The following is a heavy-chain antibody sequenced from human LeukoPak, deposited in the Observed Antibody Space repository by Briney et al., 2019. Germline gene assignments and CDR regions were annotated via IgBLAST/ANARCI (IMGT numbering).Heavy chain of an antibody. CDR3: ARGRQLVRGIAVAGTDY. CDR1: GFTFSSYG. D-gene: IGHD6-19*01. J-gene: IGHJ4*02. V-gene: IGHV3-33*01. Sequence: GGSLRLSCAASGFTFSSYGMHWVRQAPGKGLEWVAAIWYDGSNKYYADSVKGRFTISRDNSKNTLYLQMNSLRAEDTAVYYCARGRQLVRGIAVAGTDYWGQGTLVTVSS. CDR2: IWYDGSNK.